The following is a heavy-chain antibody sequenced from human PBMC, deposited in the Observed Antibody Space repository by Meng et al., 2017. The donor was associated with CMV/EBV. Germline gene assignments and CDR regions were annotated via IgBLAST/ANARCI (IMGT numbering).Heavy chain of an antibody. Sequence: PETLSLTCAVYGGSFSGYYWSWIRQPPGKGPEWIGEVNHSGGTNYNPSLKSRVTISVDTSKNQFSLTLSSVTAADTAVYYCARRVRASPYYYDSSGYYPHWGQGTLVTVSS. CDR1: GGSFSGYY. J-gene: IGHJ4*02. CDR3: ARRVRASPYYYDSSGYYPH. V-gene: IGHV4-34*01. D-gene: IGHD3-22*01. CDR2: VNHSGGT.